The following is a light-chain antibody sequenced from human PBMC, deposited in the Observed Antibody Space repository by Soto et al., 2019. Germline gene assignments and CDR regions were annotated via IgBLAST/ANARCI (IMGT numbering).Light chain of an antibody. CDR3: QKYSSFTT. CDR2: NAS. CDR1: QNIATW. V-gene: IGKV1-5*03. Sequence: DIQMTQTPSTLSASVGDRVTITCRASQNIATWLAWYQQKPGKAPKLLIYNASNLQSGFPSRFSGSGSGTEFTLSISSLQLYDFATYYCQKYSSFTTFGQGTNVDI. J-gene: IGKJ1*01.